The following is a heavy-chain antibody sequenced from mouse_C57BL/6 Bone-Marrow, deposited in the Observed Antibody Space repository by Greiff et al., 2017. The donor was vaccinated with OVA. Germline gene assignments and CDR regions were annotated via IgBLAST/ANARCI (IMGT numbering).Heavy chain of an antibody. D-gene: IGHD4-1*01. CDR3: AVPGRFAY. Sequence: VQLQESGAELVRPGASVKLSCKASGYTFTSYGISWVKQRTGQGLEWIGEIYPRSGNTYYNEKFKGKATLTADKSSSTAYMELRILTSEDSAVYFCAVPGRFAYWGQGTLVTVSA. J-gene: IGHJ3*01. CDR1: GYTFTSYG. V-gene: IGHV1-81*01. CDR2: IYPRSGNT.